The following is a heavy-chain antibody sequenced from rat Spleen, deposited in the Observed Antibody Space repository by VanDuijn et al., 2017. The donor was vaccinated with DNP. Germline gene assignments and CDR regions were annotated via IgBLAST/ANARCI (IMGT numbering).Heavy chain of an antibody. Sequence: QIQLQQSGAELAKPGSSVMISCRASGYTFTTYYIGWIKQTTRQGLEFIGYINTGSGGTNYNEKFKGKATLTVDKSSSTAFMQLSSLTPDDSAVYYCARRNSGSLIDYWGQGVMVTVSS. V-gene: IGHV1-43*01. CDR3: ARRNSGSLIDY. CDR2: INTGSGGT. J-gene: IGHJ2*01. D-gene: IGHD4-3*01. CDR1: GYTFTTYY.